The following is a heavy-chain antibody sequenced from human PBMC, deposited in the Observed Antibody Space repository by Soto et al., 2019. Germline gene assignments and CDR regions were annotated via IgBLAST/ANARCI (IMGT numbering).Heavy chain of an antibody. J-gene: IGHJ4*02. CDR1: GFTFSSYW. D-gene: IGHD1-26*01. CDR2: INSDGSIT. Sequence: PGGSLRLSCAASGFTFSSYWMHWVRQAPGKGLVWVSLINSDGSITSYADSVKGRFTISRDHAKNTLYLQMNSLRAEDTAVYYCARGSGSYHFDYWGQGTPVTVSS. CDR3: ARGSGSYHFDY. V-gene: IGHV3-74*01.